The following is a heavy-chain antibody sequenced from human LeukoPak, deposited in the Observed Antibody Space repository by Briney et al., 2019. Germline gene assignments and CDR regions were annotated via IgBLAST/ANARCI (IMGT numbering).Heavy chain of an antibody. CDR3: ARDLYSYGLFDY. V-gene: IGHV1-69*05. D-gene: IGHD5-18*01. CDR1: GGTFSSYA. J-gene: IGHJ4*02. Sequence: SVKVSCKASGGTFSSYAISWVRQAPGQGLEWMGGIIPIFGTANYAQKFQGRVTITTDESTSTAYMELSSLRSEDTAVYYCARDLYSYGLFDYWGQGTLVTVSS. CDR2: IIPIFGTA.